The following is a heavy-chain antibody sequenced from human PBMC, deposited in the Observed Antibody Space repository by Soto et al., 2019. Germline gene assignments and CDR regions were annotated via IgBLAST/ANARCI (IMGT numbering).Heavy chain of an antibody. D-gene: IGHD3-10*01. J-gene: IGHJ4*02. CDR2: ISWSSGSI. CDR1: GLTFDDDA. Sequence: LRLSCAASGLTFDDDAMHWVRQAPGKGLEWVSVISWSSGSIGYADSVKGRFTISRDNAKNSLYLQMNSLRAEDTALYYCAKDIGEAALRYFFDYWGQGTLVTVSS. CDR3: AKDIGEAALRYFFDY. V-gene: IGHV3-9*01.